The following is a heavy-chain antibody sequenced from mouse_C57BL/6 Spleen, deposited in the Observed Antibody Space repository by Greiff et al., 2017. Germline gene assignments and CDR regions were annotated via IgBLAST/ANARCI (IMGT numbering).Heavy chain of an antibody. V-gene: IGHV3-6*01. CDR2: ISYDGSN. D-gene: IGHD3-3*01. CDR1: GYSITSGYY. CDR3: ALAAVFFDY. Sequence: VQLQQSGPGLVKPSQSLSLTCSVTGYSITSGYYWNWIRQFPGNKLEWMGYISYDGSNNYNPSLKNRISITRDTSKNQFFLKLNSVTTEDTATYYCALAAVFFDYWGQGTTLTVSS. J-gene: IGHJ2*01.